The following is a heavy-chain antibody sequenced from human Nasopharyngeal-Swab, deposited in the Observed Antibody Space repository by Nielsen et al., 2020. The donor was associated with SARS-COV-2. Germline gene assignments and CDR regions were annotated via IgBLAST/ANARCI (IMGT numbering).Heavy chain of an antibody. CDR2: ISSSGSTI. J-gene: IGHJ6*02. CDR1: GFTFSDYY. V-gene: IGHV3-11*01. D-gene: IGHD3-9*01. Sequence: GESLKIPCAASGFTFSDYYMSWIRQAPGKGLEWVSYISSSGSTIYYADSVKGRFTISRDNAKNSLYLQMDSLRAEDTAVYYCARDSKRYYDILTGYYTYYYYGMDVWGQGTTVTVSS. CDR3: ARDSKRYYDILTGYYTYYYYGMDV.